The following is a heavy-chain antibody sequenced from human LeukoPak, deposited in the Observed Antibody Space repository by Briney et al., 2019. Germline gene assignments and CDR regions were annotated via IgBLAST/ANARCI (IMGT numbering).Heavy chain of an antibody. V-gene: IGHV3-23*01. CDR2: ISGSGGST. CDR3: ARDPNGDYIGTFDM. Sequence: GGSLRLSCAASEFTFRSYGMSWVRQAPGKGLEWVSSISGSGGSTQYADSVQGRFAISRDNSKNTLYLQMNSLRVEDTAVYFCARDPNGDYIGTFDMWGRGTMVSVSS. CDR1: EFTFRSYG. J-gene: IGHJ3*02. D-gene: IGHD4-17*01.